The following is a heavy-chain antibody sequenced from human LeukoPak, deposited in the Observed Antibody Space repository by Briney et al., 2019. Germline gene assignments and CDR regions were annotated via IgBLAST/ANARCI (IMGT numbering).Heavy chain of an antibody. D-gene: IGHD3-22*01. V-gene: IGHV4-39*07. CDR2: IYYSGST. CDR1: GGSISSSSYY. Sequence: KPSETLSLTCTVSGGSISSSSYYWGWIRQPPGKGLEWIGSIYYSGSTYYNPSLKSRVTISVDTSKNQFSLKLSSVTAADTAVYYCARESIGYYDGFGAFDIWGQGTMVTVSS. CDR3: ARESIGYYDGFGAFDI. J-gene: IGHJ3*02.